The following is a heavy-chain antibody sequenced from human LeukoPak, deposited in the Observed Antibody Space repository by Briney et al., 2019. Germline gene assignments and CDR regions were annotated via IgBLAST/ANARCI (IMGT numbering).Heavy chain of an antibody. CDR2: IYYSGST. CDR3: ARAVVVPAIDAFDI. Sequence: SETLSLTCTVSGGSISSSSYYWGWIRQPPGKGLEWIGSIYYSGSTYYNPSLKSRVTISVDTSKNQFSLKLSSVTAADTAVYYCARAVVVPAIDAFDIWGQGTMVTVSS. J-gene: IGHJ3*02. V-gene: IGHV4-39*07. D-gene: IGHD2-2*01. CDR1: GGSISSSSYY.